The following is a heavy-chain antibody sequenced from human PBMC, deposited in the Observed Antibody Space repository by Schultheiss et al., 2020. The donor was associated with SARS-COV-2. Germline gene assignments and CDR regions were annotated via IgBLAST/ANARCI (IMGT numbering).Heavy chain of an antibody. J-gene: IGHJ4*02. CDR1: GGSISSGDYY. CDR2: IYYSGSS. V-gene: IGHV4-39*07. Sequence: SETLSLTCTVSGGSISSGDYYWGWIRQPPGKGLEWIGSIYYSGSSNYNPSLKSRVTISIDTSKKQISLNLRSLTAADTAFYYCARGEGYSYAYDYWGQGMLVTVSS. CDR3: ARGEGYSYAYDY. D-gene: IGHD5-18*01.